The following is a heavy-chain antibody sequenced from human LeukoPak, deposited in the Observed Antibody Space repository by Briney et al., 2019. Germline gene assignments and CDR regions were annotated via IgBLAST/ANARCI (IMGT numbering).Heavy chain of an antibody. V-gene: IGHV1-2*02. CDR1: GYTFTDYY. J-gene: IGHJ4*02. CDR3: ARGRRILVGDTNAGDFFDY. CDR2: VNPNSGDT. Sequence: ASVKVSCKASGYTFTDYYIHWVRQAPGQGLEWMGWVNPNSGDTYAQKFQGRVTMTRDTSISTAYIELSRLRSDDTAVYYCARGRRILVGDTNAGDFFDYWGQGTLVTVSS. D-gene: IGHD1-26*01.